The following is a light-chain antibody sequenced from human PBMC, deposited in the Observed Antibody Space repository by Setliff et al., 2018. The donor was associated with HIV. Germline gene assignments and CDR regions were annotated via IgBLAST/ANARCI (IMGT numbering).Light chain of an antibody. CDR2: DFT. CDR1: KSDVGGYNY. CDR3: TSYTSSDTYV. Sequence: QSALAQPASVSGSPGQSITISCTGTKSDVGGYNYVSWYLQESGKAPKLIMYDFTSRPSGISNRFSGSQSGNTASLTISGLRTEDEGTYYCTSYTSSDTYVFGTGTKVTVL. V-gene: IGLV2-14*03. J-gene: IGLJ1*01.